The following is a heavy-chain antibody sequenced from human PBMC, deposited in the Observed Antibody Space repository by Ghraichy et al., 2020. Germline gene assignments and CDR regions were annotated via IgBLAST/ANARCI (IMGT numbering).Heavy chain of an antibody. J-gene: IGHJ5*02. CDR3: ASLYYDSSGTFPGWFDP. D-gene: IGHD3-22*01. CDR1: GYTFTSYG. CDR2: ISAYNGNT. V-gene: IGHV1-18*01. Sequence: ASVKVSCKASGYTFTSYGISWVRQAPGQGLEWMGWISAYNGNTNYAQKLQGRVTMTTDTSTSTAYMELRSLRSDDTAVYYCASLYYDSSGTFPGWFDPWGQGTLVTVSS.